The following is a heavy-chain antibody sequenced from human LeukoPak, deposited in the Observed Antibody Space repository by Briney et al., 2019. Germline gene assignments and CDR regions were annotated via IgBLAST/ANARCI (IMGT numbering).Heavy chain of an antibody. V-gene: IGHV3-30*04. CDR2: ISYDGSNK. J-gene: IGHJ4*02. Sequence: GGSLRLSCAASGFTFSSYAMHWVRQAPGKGLEWVAVISYDGSNKFYADSVKGRFTISRDNSKSTLYPQVNSLRVGDTAVYYCARDSYQCSGGSCYGGFFDFWGQGTLVTVSS. CDR3: ARDSYQCSGGSCYGGFFDF. D-gene: IGHD2-15*01. CDR1: GFTFSSYA.